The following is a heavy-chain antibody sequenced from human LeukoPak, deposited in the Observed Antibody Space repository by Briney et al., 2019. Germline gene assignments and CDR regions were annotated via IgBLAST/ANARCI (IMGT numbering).Heavy chain of an antibody. CDR2: IGTAGDT. D-gene: IGHD3-10*01. J-gene: IGHJ3*02. Sequence: GGSLRLSCAASGFTFSSYDMHWVRQATGKGLEWVSAIGTAGDTYYPGSVKGRFTISRENAKNSLYLRMNSLRAGDTAVYYCARASPMVRGGYYAFDIWGQGTMVTVSS. V-gene: IGHV3-13*04. CDR1: GFTFSSYD. CDR3: ARASPMVRGGYYAFDI.